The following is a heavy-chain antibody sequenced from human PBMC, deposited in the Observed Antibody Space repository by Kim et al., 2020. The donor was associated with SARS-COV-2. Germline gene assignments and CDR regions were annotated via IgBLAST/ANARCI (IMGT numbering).Heavy chain of an antibody. D-gene: IGHD1-26*01. J-gene: IGHJ3*02. V-gene: IGHV3-23*01. CDR3: AKGVLYSGSYSAFDI. Sequence: DSWKGRFPISRDNTKTTLYLQMTSLRAEDTAVYYCAKGVLYSGSYSAFDIWGQGTMVTVSS.